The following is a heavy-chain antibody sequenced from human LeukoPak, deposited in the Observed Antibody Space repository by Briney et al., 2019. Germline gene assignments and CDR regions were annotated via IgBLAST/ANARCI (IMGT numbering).Heavy chain of an antibody. D-gene: IGHD1-26*01. CDR1: GFTFSSYS. CDR3: AKDLGGSYPGNY. J-gene: IGHJ4*02. CDR2: ISSSSSYI. Sequence: GGSLRLSCAASGFTFSSYSMNWVRQAPGKGLEWVSSISSSSSYIYYADSVKGRFTISRDNAKNSLYLQMNSLRAEDTAVYYCAKDLGGSYPGNYWGQGTLVTVSS. V-gene: IGHV3-21*01.